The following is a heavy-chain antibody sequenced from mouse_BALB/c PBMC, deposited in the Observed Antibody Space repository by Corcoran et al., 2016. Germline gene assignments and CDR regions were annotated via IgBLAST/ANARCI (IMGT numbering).Heavy chain of an antibody. CDR2: ISCYNGAT. CDR3: ARGETMITGFFAY. CDR1: GYSFTGYY. Sequence: LVKTGASVKISCKASGYSFTGYYMHWVKQSHGKSLEWIGYISCYNGATSYNQKFKGKATFTVDTSSSTAYMQFNSLTSEDSAVYYCARGETMITGFFAYWGQGTLVTVSA. D-gene: IGHD2-4*01. J-gene: IGHJ3*01. V-gene: IGHV1S34*01.